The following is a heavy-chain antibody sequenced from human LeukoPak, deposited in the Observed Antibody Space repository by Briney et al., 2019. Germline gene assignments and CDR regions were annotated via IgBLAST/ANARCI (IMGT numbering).Heavy chain of an antibody. V-gene: IGHV4-61*02. D-gene: IGHD3-10*01. CDR2: IYTSGST. J-gene: IGHJ4*02. Sequence: SETLSLTCTVSGGSISSGSYYWNWIRQPAGKGLEWIGRIYTSGSTNYNPSLKSRVTMSVDTSKNQFSLKLSSVTAADTAVYYCARVKYYGSGSYLSYFDYWGQGTLVTVSS. CDR1: GGSISSGSYY. CDR3: ARVKYYGSGSYLSYFDY.